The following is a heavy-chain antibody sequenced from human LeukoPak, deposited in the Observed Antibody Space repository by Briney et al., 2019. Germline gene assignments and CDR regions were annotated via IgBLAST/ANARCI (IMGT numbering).Heavy chain of an antibody. Sequence: GVSLRLSCAASGFTFSSYNMNWVRQAPGKGLEWVSYISSSSSTLYYADSVKGRFTISRDNAKNSLYLQMNSLRAEDTAVYYCARLPPLYSSGWYAAGYWGQGTLVTVSS. CDR2: ISSSSSTL. J-gene: IGHJ4*02. D-gene: IGHD6-19*01. CDR1: GFTFSSYN. CDR3: ARLPPLYSSGWYAAGY. V-gene: IGHV3-48*01.